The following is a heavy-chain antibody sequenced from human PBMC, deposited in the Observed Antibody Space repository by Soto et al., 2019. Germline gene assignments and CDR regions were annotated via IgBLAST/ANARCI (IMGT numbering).Heavy chain of an antibody. V-gene: IGHV4-4*07. D-gene: IGHD6-13*01. CDR2: IYTSGST. Sequence: PSETLSRTGTVSGGCIRSYYWSCIRQPAGKGLEWIGRIYTSGSTNYNPSFKSRITMSLDTSKNQFSLKLSSLTAADTAVYYRATEQAEAGTKWFEPWRQGTQVSVTS. CDR1: GGCIRSYY. J-gene: IGHJ5*02. CDR3: ATEQAEAGTKWFEP.